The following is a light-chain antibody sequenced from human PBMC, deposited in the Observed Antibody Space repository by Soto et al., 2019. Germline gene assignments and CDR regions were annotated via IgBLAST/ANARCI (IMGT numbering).Light chain of an antibody. CDR1: QSVSSSS. J-gene: IGKJ4*01. Sequence: EIVLTPSPGTLSLSPGERATLSCRASQSVSSSSLAWYQQKPGQAPRLLIFGASSRATGIPDRFSGSGSGTDFTLTITRLEPEDFAVYYCQQRSNWPLTFGGGTKVDIK. CDR3: QQRSNWPLT. CDR2: GAS. V-gene: IGKV3D-20*02.